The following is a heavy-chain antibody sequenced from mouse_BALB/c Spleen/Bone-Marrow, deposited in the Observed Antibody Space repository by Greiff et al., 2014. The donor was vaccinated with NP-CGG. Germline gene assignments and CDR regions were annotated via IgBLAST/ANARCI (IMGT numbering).Heavy chain of an antibody. CDR3: ARYYYGFLDY. Sequence: VQVVESGPGLVAPSQSLSITCTVSGFSLTGYGVHWVRQPPGKGLEWLGVIWAGGSTNYNSTLMSRLSISKDNSKSQVFLKMNSLQTDDTAMYYCARYYYGFLDYWGQGTTLTVSS. CDR1: GFSLTGYG. CDR2: IWAGGST. V-gene: IGHV2-9*02. J-gene: IGHJ2*01. D-gene: IGHD1-2*01.